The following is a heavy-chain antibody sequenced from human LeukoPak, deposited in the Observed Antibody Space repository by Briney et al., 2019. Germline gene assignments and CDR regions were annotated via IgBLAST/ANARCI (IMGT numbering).Heavy chain of an antibody. D-gene: IGHD3-22*01. CDR3: AREWDYDSSGYFYYY. J-gene: IGHJ4*02. CDR1: XXXX. V-gene: IGHV1-69*01. Sequence: XXXXXSWXRQAPGQGLEWTGGIIPIFGTANYAQKFQGRVTITADESTSTAYMELSSLRSEDTAVYYCAREWDYDSSGYFYYYWGQGTLVTVSS. CDR2: IIPIFGTA.